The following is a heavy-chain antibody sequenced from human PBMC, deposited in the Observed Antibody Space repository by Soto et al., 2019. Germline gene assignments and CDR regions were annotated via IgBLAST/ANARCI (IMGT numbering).Heavy chain of an antibody. J-gene: IGHJ1*01. CDR1: GFTFSSYA. V-gene: IGHV3-23*01. CDR3: AKLTLYYYDSSDGAEYFQH. Sequence: GGSLRLSCAASGFTFSSYAMSWVRQAPGKGLEWVSAISGSGGSTYYADSVKGRFTISRDNSKNTLYLQMNSLRAEDTAVYYCAKLTLYYYDSSDGAEYFQHWGQGTLVTVSS. CDR2: ISGSGGST. D-gene: IGHD3-22*01.